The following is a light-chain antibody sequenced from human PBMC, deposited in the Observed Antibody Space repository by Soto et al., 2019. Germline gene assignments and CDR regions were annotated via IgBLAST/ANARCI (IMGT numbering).Light chain of an antibody. CDR2: GAS. J-gene: IGKJ1*01. CDR3: QQYNNWPPYT. CDR1: QSVSSN. Sequence: LSVFRGERATVCCRSSQSVSSNLAWYQQKPGQAPRLLIYGASTRATGIPARFSGSGSGTEFTLTISSLQSEDFAVYYCQQYNNWPPYTFGQGTKVDTK. V-gene: IGKV3-15*01.